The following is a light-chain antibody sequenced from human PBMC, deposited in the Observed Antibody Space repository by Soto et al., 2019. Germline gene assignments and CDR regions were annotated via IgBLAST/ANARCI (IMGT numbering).Light chain of an antibody. CDR2: VAS. CDR3: QQYDSVFT. Sequence: DIQMTQSPSSLSASVGDRVTITCQSSPDITNYLNWYQQKPGKAPNLLIYVASNLETGVPSRFSGSGSGTDFTFTISRLQDEDIGTYFCQQYDSVFTFGQGTRLEIK. J-gene: IGKJ5*01. V-gene: IGKV1-33*01. CDR1: PDITNY.